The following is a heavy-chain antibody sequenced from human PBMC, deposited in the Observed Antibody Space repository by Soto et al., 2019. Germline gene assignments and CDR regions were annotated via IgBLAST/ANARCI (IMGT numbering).Heavy chain of an antibody. V-gene: IGHV5-51*01. D-gene: IGHD5-12*01. Sequence: PVESLKISCKGSGYSFTSYWIGWVRQMPGKGLEWMGIIYPGDSDTRYSPSFQGQVTISADKSISTAYLQWSSLKASDTAMYYCASQEMATKNVDAFDIWGQGTMVTVSS. CDR2: IYPGDSDT. J-gene: IGHJ3*02. CDR3: ASQEMATKNVDAFDI. CDR1: GYSFTSYW.